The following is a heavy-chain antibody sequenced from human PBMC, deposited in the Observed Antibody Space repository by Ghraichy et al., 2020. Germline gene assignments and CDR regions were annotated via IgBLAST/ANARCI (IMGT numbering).Heavy chain of an antibody. V-gene: IGHV3-48*04. CDR1: GFTFSSYS. D-gene: IGHD3-3*02. CDR3: ARVSLTAYTFDS. Sequence: SLRLSCAASGFTFSSYSMNWVRQAPGKGLEWFSFISSGSSTTYYADSVKGRFTISRDNGKNSLYLQMNSVRAEDTAVYYCARVSLTAYTFDSWGQGTLVTVSS. CDR2: ISSGSSTT. J-gene: IGHJ4*02.